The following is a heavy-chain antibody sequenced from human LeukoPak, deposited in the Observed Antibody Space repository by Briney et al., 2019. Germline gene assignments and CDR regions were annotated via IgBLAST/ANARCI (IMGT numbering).Heavy chain of an antibody. V-gene: IGHV3-23*01. CDR2: ITGSGGST. CDR3: AKDGWYSYSIFDY. CDR1: GFTFSSYA. D-gene: IGHD5-18*01. Sequence: PGGSLRLSCAASGFTFSSYAMSWVRQAPGKGLEWVSGITGSGGSTYYADSVKGRFTISRDNSKNTLYLQMNSLRAEDTAVYYCAKDGWYSYSIFDYWGQGTLVTVSS. J-gene: IGHJ4*02.